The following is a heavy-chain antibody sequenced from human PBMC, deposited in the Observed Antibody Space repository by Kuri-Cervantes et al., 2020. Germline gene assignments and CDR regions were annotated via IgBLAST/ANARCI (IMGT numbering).Heavy chain of an antibody. CDR1: GYTFTSYG. J-gene: IGHJ4*02. V-gene: IGHV1-18*01. CDR2: ISAYNGNT. Sequence: GGSLRLSCKASGYTFTSYGISWVRQAPGQGLEWMGWISAYNGNTNYAQKLQGRVTMTTDTSTSTAYMELRSLRSDDTAVYYCARADNYYYGSGSYYYPPKRMPNFDYWGQGTLVTVSS. CDR3: ARADNYYYGSGSYYYPPKRMPNFDY. D-gene: IGHD3-10*01.